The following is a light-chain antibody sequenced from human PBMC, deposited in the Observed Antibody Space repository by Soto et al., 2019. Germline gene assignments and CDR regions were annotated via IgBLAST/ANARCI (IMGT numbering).Light chain of an antibody. CDR2: DAS. J-gene: IGKJ1*01. Sequence: EIVLTQSPATLSLSPGERATLSCRASQSISIYLAWYQQKPGQAPRLLIYDASSRAAGVPDRFRGSGSGTDFTLTISRLEPEDFAVYYCQQYDSTPWTFGQGTKVDIK. CDR1: QSISIY. CDR3: QQYDSTPWT. V-gene: IGKV3-20*01.